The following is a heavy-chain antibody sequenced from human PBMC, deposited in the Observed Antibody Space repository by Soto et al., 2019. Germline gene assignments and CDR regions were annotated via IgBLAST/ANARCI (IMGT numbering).Heavy chain of an antibody. J-gene: IGHJ4*02. D-gene: IGHD2-15*01. CDR1: GGSMNAHL. V-gene: IGHV4-4*07. CDR2: IYTSGTT. CDR3: ARINGGSPDF. Sequence: PSETLSLTCTVSGGSMNAHLWGWIRQSAGKGLEWIGHIYTSGTTMYNPSLKSRVTMSVDPPKNQLSLKLASVTAADTAVYYCARINGGSPDFWGQGTLVTVSS.